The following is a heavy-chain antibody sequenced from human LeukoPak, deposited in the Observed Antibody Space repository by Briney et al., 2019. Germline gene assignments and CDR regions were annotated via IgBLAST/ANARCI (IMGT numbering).Heavy chain of an antibody. J-gene: IGHJ3*02. Sequence: GGSLRLSCAASGFSFSSYAMSWVRQAPGKGLEWVSYITGSDGRTWYPESVKGRLTISRDNSKNMLYLQMNNLRAEDTAVYYCARDRRFPDDVFDIWGQGTMVTVSS. CDR2: ITGSDGRT. CDR1: GFSFSSYA. D-gene: IGHD2-21*01. V-gene: IGHV3-23*01. CDR3: ARDRRFPDDVFDI.